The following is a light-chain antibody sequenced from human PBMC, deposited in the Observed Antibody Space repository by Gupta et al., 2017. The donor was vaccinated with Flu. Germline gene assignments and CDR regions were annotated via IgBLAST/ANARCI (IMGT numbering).Light chain of an antibody. CDR3: SSFISSSTLV. Sequence: QSALTQPDSVSGSPGQSITISCTGTSSDIGSYNYVSWYQQHPGQAPKLLIYGVTNRPSGVSNRFSASKSGDTASLTISGLQAEDEADYYCSSFISSSTLVFGGGTKLTVL. CDR2: GVT. V-gene: IGLV2-14*01. CDR1: SSDIGSYNY. J-gene: IGLJ2*01.